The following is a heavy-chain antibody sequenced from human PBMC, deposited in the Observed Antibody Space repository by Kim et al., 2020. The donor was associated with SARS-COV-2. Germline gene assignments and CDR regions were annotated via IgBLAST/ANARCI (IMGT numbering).Heavy chain of an antibody. CDR3: AREVPLESGAFDI. Sequence: GGSLRLSCAASGFTFSSYAMGWVRQAPGKGLEWVSDIYSGGSSTYYADSVTGRFTISRDNSKNTLYLQMNSLRAEDTAVYYCAREVPLESGAFDIWGQGTMVTVSS. J-gene: IGHJ3*02. V-gene: IGHV3-23*03. D-gene: IGHD6-25*01. CDR1: GFTFSSYA. CDR2: IYSGGSST.